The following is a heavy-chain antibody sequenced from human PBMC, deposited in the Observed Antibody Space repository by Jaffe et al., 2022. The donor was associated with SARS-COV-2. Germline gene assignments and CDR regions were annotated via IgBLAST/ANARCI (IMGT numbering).Heavy chain of an antibody. CDR1: GFTFSSYW. CDR3: ARCHSGSYLPYYMDV. CDR2: IKQDGSEK. J-gene: IGHJ6*03. Sequence: EVQLVESGGGLVQPGGSLRLSCAASGFTFSSYWMSWVRQAPGKGLEWVANIKQDGSEKYYVDSVKGRFTISRDNAKNSLYLQMNSLRAEDTAVYYCARCHSGSYLPYYMDVWGKGTTVTVSS. V-gene: IGHV3-7*01. D-gene: IGHD3-10*01.